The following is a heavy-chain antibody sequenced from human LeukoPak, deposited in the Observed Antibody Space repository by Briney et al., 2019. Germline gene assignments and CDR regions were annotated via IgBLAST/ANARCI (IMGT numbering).Heavy chain of an antibody. Sequence: GESLRISCKGSGYSFTSYWIAWVRQMSGKGLEWMGMIYAGDSTSRYSPSFQGQVTMSVDKSISTAYLQWNSLKASDTAIYYCARPGDSAGYFYGAADMWGQGTVVTVSS. CDR1: GYSFTSYW. CDR2: IYAGDSTS. J-gene: IGHJ3*02. V-gene: IGHV5-51*01. CDR3: ARPGDSAGYFYGAADM. D-gene: IGHD3-22*01.